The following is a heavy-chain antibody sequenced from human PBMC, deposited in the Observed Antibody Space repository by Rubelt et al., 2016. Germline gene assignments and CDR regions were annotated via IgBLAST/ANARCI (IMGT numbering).Heavy chain of an antibody. J-gene: IGHJ4*02. CDR2: IKQDGSEK. CDR3: ATSRTFDY. Sequence: GLEWVANIKQDGSEKNYVDSVKGRFTISRDNAKNSLYLQMNSLRADDTAVFYCATSRTFDYWGQGTLVTVSS. V-gene: IGHV3-7*02.